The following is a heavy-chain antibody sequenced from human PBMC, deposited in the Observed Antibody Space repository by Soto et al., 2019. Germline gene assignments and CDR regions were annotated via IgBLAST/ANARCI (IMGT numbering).Heavy chain of an antibody. CDR2: IRGKATSNAT. Sequence: EVQLVESGGGLVQPGGSLKLSCEASGFTFSGSAMHWVRQASGKGLGWVVRIRGKATSNATAYAASVKGRFSISRDESKNTAYLQLNSLKTEDTAVYYCTSHSPDDMIQKWGQGTQVTVSS. D-gene: IGHD3-22*01. J-gene: IGHJ4*02. CDR3: TSHSPDDMIQK. CDR1: GFTFSGSA. V-gene: IGHV3-73*02.